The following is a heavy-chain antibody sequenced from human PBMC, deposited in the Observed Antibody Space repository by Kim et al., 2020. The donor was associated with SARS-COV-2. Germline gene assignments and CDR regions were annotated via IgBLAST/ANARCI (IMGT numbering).Heavy chain of an antibody. D-gene: IGHD6-13*01. CDR3: ARETYNSSLDLDY. J-gene: IGHJ4*02. V-gene: IGHV3-74*01. Sequence: SYADSVKGRFTISRDNAKNTLYLQMNSLGAEDTAVYYCARETYNSSLDLDYWGRGTLVTVSS.